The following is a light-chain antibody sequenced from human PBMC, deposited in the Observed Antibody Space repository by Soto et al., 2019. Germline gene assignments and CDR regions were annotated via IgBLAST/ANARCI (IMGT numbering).Light chain of an antibody. Sequence: EIVMTQSPATLSVSPGERATLSCRASQSVSSYLVWYQQKPGQAPRLLIYGASTRAAGIPVRFSGSGSGTAFTITISSLKSEDSAVYYWQQHKDWPLTFGQGSKVEIK. J-gene: IGKJ1*01. CDR1: QSVSSY. CDR2: GAS. V-gene: IGKV3-15*01. CDR3: QQHKDWPLT.